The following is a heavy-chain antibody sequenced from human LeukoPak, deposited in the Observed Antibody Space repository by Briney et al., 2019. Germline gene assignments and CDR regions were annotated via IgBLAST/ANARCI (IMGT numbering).Heavy chain of an antibody. J-gene: IGHJ4*02. CDR3: QRPAYDILTGYLHNFDY. Sequence: SETLSLICAVYGGSFSGYYWSWLRQPPVQGLEWIGEINHSGSTNYNPSLNSRVTISVDTSKNQFSLKLSSVTAADTAFFYRQRPAYDILTGYLHNFDYWGQGTLVTVSS. CDR1: GGSFSGYY. CDR2: INHSGST. V-gene: IGHV4-34*01. D-gene: IGHD3-9*01.